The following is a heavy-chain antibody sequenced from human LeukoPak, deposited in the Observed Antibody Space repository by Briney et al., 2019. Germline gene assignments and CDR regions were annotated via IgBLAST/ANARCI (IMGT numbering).Heavy chain of an antibody. CDR2: TSGSGERT. D-gene: IGHD6-19*01. V-gene: IGHV3-23*01. CDR3: AKALGYSSGWYSYLDV. CDR1: GFTFSTYW. J-gene: IGHJ6*02. Sequence: PGGSLRLSCAASGFTFSTYWMSWVRQAPGKGLEWVSATSGSGERTYYAVSVKGRFTISRDNSKNTLYLQMNSLRAEDTAVYYCAKALGYSSGWYSYLDVWGQGTTVTVSS.